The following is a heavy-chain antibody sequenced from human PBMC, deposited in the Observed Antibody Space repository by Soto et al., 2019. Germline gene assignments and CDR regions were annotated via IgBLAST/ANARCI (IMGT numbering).Heavy chain of an antibody. V-gene: IGHV3-23*01. D-gene: IGHD1-26*01. CDR1: GFTFSSYA. CDR2: ISGSGDST. Sequence: EVRLLESGGGLVQPGGSLRLSCAASGFTFSSYAMRWVRQAPVKGLEWVSAISGSGDSTYYADSVKGRFTISRDNSKNTLYRQMNSLRAEDTAVYYCARRGSGSYYDYWGHGTLVTVSS. CDR3: ARRGSGSYYDY. J-gene: IGHJ4*01.